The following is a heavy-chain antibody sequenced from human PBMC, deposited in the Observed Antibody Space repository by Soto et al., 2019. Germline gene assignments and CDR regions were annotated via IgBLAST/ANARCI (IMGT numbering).Heavy chain of an antibody. Sequence: GGSLGLSCAASGFTFGSYAMSWVRQAPGKGLEWVSAISGSGGSTYYADSVKGRFTISRDNSKNTLYLQMNSLRAEDAAVYYCAKEWSYSSGWSHVDYWGQGTLVTVSS. CDR3: AKEWSYSSGWSHVDY. D-gene: IGHD6-19*01. CDR1: GFTFGSYA. V-gene: IGHV3-23*01. J-gene: IGHJ4*02. CDR2: ISGSGGST.